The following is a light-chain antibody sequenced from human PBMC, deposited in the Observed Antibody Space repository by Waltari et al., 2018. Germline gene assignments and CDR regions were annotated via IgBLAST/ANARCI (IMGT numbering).Light chain of an antibody. CDR2: GAS. Sequence: IVMRQSPATRPVSPGERATSPSRASQSVSSNLAWYQQKPAQAPRLLIYGASTRATGIPATFSGSGSGTEFTLTISSLQSEDFAVYYCQQYNNWPPYTFGQGTKLEIK. V-gene: IGKV3-15*01. CDR3: QQYNNWPPYT. J-gene: IGKJ2*01. CDR1: QSVSSN.